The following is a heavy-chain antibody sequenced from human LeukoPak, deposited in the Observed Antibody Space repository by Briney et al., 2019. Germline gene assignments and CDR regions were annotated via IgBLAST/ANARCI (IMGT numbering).Heavy chain of an antibody. CDR3: ARKDGDI. D-gene: IGHD5-24*01. CDR2: IDASGST. J-gene: IGHJ3*02. V-gene: IGHV4-4*07. CDR1: GASVSSYY. Sequence: SETLSLTCTVSGASVSSYYWIWIRQPAGRGLEWIGRIDASGSTNYNPSLKSRVTMSVDSSKDQFSLKVSSVTAADTAVYYCARKDGDIWGQGTMVTVSS.